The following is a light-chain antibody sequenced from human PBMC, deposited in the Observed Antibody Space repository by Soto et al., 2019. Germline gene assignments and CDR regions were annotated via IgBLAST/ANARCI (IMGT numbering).Light chain of an antibody. CDR3: QQRSNWLT. V-gene: IGKV3-11*01. CDR1: QSVSSY. Sequence: EIVLTQSPATLSLSPGERATLSCRASQSVSSYLAWYQQKPGQAPRLLIYDASNRATGIPARFSGSGSGTDFTLNISSLEPEDFAVYYCQQRSNWLTFGGGTKVELK. J-gene: IGKJ4*01. CDR2: DAS.